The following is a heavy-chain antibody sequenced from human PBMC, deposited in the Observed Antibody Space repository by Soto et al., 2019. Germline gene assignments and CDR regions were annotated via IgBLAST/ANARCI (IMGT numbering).Heavy chain of an antibody. V-gene: IGHV4-34*01. CDR1: GGSFSGYY. J-gene: IGHJ4*02. CDR2: INHSGST. CDR3: ARVRASSKIDY. Sequence: SETLSLTCAVYGGSFSGYYWSWIRQPPGKGLEWIGEINHSGSTNYNPSLKSRVTISVDTSKNQFSLKLSSVTAADTAVYYCARVRASSKIDYWGQGTLVTVSS.